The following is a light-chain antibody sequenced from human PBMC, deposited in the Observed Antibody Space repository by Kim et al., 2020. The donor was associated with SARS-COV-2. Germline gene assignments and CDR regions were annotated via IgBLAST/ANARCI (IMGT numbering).Light chain of an antibody. CDR3: QSYDTSLRGSYV. Sequence: VTSSCTGSSSNIGEGFDVHWYQQLPGTAPKLLIYANNIRPSGVPDRFSGSKSGTSASLAITGLQAEDEADYYCQSYDTSLRGSYVFGSGTKVTVL. J-gene: IGLJ1*01. CDR2: ANN. CDR1: SSNIGEGFD. V-gene: IGLV1-40*01.